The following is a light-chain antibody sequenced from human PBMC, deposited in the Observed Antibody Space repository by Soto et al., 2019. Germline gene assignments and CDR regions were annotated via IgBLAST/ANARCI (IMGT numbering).Light chain of an antibody. J-gene: IGKJ5*01. CDR3: QQYGSSPPIT. Sequence: EIVLTQSPATLSLSPGERATLSCRASQSISNNLAWYQQKPGQAPRLVIYSAFTRATGIPARFSGSGSGTEFTLTISRLEPEDFAVYYCQQYGSSPPITFGQGTRLEIK. CDR1: QSISNN. CDR2: SAF. V-gene: IGKV3-15*01.